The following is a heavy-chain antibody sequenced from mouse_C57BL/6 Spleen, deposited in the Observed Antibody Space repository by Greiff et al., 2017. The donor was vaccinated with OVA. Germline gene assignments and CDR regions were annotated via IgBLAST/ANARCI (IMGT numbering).Heavy chain of an antibody. V-gene: IGHV6-3*01. CDR2: IRLKSDNYAT. Sequence: EVQGVESGGGLVQPGGSMKLSCVASGFTFSNYWMNWVRQSPEKGLEWVAQIRLKSDNYATHYAESVKGRFTISRDDSKSSVYLQMNNLRAEDTGIYYCTGGGSSFYAMDYWGQGTSVTVSS. D-gene: IGHD1-1*01. J-gene: IGHJ4*01. CDR3: TGGGSSFYAMDY. CDR1: GFTFSNYW.